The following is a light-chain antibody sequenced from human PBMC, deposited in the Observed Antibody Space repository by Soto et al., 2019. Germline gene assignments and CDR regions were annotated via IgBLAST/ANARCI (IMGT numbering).Light chain of an antibody. Sequence: QSALTQPASVSGSPGQSITISCTGSSTDVGGYNSVSWYQQHPGKVPKLVIYDVINRPSGISNRFSGSKSGNAASLTISRLQAENEAHYYCSSYTRISASVIFGGGTKLNVL. CDR3: SSYTRISASVI. V-gene: IGLV2-14*03. CDR2: DVI. CDR1: STDVGGYNS. J-gene: IGLJ2*01.